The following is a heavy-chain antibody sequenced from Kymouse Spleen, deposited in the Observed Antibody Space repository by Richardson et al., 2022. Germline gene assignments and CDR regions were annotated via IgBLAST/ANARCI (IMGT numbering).Heavy chain of an antibody. D-gene: IGHD2-21*02. J-gene: IGHJ2*01. CDR1: GFTFSSYS. CDR3: ARWGAYCGGDCPWYFDL. CDR2: ISSSSSTI. Sequence: EVQLVESGGGLVQPGGSLRLSCAASGFTFSSYSMNWVRQAPGKGLEWVSYISSSSSTIYYADSVKGRFTISRDNAKNSLYLQMNSLRDEDTAVYYCARWGAYCGGDCPWYFDLWGRGTLVTVSS. V-gene: IGHV3-48*02.